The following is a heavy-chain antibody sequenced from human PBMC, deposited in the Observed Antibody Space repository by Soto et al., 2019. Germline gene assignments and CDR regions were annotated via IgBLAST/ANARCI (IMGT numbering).Heavy chain of an antibody. D-gene: IGHD2-15*01. V-gene: IGHV3-9*01. J-gene: IGHJ4*02. CDR1: GFTFDDYA. Sequence: GGSLRLSCAASGFTFDDYAMHWVRQAPGKGLEWVSGISWNSGSIGYADSVKGRFTISRDNAKNSLYLQMNSLRAEDTALYYCAKVVGPNCSSTRKQGYCSGGSCYYPGCYFDYWGQGTLVTVSS. CDR2: ISWNSGSI. CDR3: AKVVGPNCSSTRKQGYCSGGSCYYPGCYFDY.